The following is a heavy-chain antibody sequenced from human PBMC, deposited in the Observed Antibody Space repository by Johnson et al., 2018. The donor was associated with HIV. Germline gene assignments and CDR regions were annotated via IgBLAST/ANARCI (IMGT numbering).Heavy chain of an antibody. Sequence: VQLVESGGGLVKPGGSLRLSCAASGFTFSNAWMSWVRQAPGKGLEWVGRIKSKTDGGTTDYAAPVKGRFTISRDDSKNTLYLQMNSLIPEDTAVYYCARGRRHYYDGSGSYPGVDIWGQGTMVTVSS. CDR2: IKSKTDGGTT. D-gene: IGHD3-10*01. CDR1: GFTFSNAW. J-gene: IGHJ3*02. V-gene: IGHV3-15*01. CDR3: ARGRRHYYDGSGSYPGVDI.